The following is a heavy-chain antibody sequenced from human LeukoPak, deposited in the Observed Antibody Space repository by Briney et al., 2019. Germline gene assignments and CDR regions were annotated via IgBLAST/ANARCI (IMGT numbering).Heavy chain of an antibody. Sequence: ASVKVSCKGSGYTFIAYSINWLRQAPGQGLEWMGWISPNTGNPTYAQEFTGRFVFSLDTSVSTAYLQISGLEAEDTAMYYCARDARSIDLDYWGQGALVTVST. CDR3: ARDARSIDLDY. CDR2: ISPNTGNP. CDR1: GYTFIAYS. D-gene: IGHD2-15*01. V-gene: IGHV7-4-1*02. J-gene: IGHJ4*02.